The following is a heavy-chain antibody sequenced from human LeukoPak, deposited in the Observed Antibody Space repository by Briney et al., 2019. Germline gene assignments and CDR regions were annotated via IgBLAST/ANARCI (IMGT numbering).Heavy chain of an antibody. CDR1: GSSISSSSYY. Sequence: PSETLSLTCTVSGSSISSSSYYWGWIRQPPGKGLEWIGSIYYSGSTYYNPSLKSRVTISVDTSKNQFSLKLSSVTAADTAVYYCARDRLWANDYWGQGTLVTVSS. CDR3: ARDRLWANDY. CDR2: IYYSGST. J-gene: IGHJ4*02. V-gene: IGHV4-39*07. D-gene: IGHD2-21*01.